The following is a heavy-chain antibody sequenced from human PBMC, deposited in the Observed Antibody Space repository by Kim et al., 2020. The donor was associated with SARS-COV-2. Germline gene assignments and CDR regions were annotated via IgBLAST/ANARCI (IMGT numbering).Heavy chain of an antibody. CDR1: GYTFTGYY. J-gene: IGHJ6*02. CDR3: ARALHRGDYPTFDSSDGMDV. V-gene: IGHV1-2*06. D-gene: IGHD4-17*01. Sequence: ASVKVSCKASGYTFTGYYMHWVRQAPGQGLEWMGRINPNSGGTNYAQKFQGRVTMTRDTSISTAYMELSRLRSDDTAVYYCARALHRGDYPTFDSSDGMDVWGQGTTVTVSS. CDR2: INPNSGGT.